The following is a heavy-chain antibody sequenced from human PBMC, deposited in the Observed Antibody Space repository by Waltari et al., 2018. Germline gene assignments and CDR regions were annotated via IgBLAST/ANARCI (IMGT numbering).Heavy chain of an antibody. Sequence: QLQLVQSGAEVKKPGASVTVSCKASGYTFTSYYLHWVRQAPGQGLEWMGKSNPTGGSRSYGKKFQGRVTMTRDTATSTVYMELSSLRAEDTAVYYCARGHGLYILTGYAFDIWGEGTMFIVSS. D-gene: IGHD3-9*01. CDR1: GYTFTSYY. V-gene: IGHV1-46*01. J-gene: IGHJ3*02. CDR2: SNPTGGSR. CDR3: ARGHGLYILTGYAFDI.